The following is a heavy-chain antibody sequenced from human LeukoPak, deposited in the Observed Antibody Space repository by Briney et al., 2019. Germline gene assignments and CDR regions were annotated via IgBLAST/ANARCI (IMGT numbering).Heavy chain of an antibody. J-gene: IGHJ3*02. CDR1: GFTFSSYG. V-gene: IGHV3-30*18. CDR3: AKLFGSGSYSGTFDI. D-gene: IGHD3-10*01. CDR2: ISYDGSNK. Sequence: GGSLRLSCAASGFTFSSYGMHWVRQAPGKGLEWVAVISYDGSNKYYADSVKGRFTISRDNSKNTLYLQMNSLRAEDTAVYYCAKLFGSGSYSGTFDIWDQGTMVTVSS.